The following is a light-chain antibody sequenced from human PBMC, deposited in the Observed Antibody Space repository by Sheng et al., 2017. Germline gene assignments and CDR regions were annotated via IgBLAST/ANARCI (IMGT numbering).Light chain of an antibody. V-gene: IGKV3-11*01. CDR1: ESVSSN. CDR3: QQRSNWPLT. CDR2: DAS. Sequence: EIVVTQSPGTLSLSPGERATFSCRTSESVSSNLAWYQQKPGQAPRLLIYDASNRATGVPARFSGSGSGTDFTLTISSLEPGDFAVYYCQQRSNWPLTFGGGTKVEIK. J-gene: IGKJ4*01.